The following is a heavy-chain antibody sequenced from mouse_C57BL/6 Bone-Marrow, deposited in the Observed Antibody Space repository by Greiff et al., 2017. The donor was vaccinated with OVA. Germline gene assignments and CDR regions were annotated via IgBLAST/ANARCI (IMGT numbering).Heavy chain of an antibody. Sequence: QVQLQQPGAELVKPGASVNLSCKASGYTFTSYWMQWVKQRPGQGLEWIGEIDPSDSYTNYNQKFKGKATLTVDTSSSAANMQRSSLTTEDSEDYYCEKQDSNYVRYAMDDWGQGTSVTVSS. V-gene: IGHV1-50*01. CDR1: GYTFTSYW. CDR2: IDPSDSYT. J-gene: IGHJ4*01. D-gene: IGHD2-5*01. CDR3: EKQDSNYVRYAMDD.